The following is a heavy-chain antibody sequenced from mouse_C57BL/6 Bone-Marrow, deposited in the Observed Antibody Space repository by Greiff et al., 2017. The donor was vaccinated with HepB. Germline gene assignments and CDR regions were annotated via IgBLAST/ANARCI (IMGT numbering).Heavy chain of an antibody. CDR3: ARYYYGGFAY. D-gene: IGHD1-1*01. V-gene: IGHV7-3*01. CDR2: IRNKANGYTT. J-gene: IGHJ3*01. CDR1: GFTFTDYY. Sequence: DVQLVESGGGLVQPGGSLSLSCAASGFTFTDYYMSWVRQPPGKALEWLGFIRNKANGYTTEYSASVKGRFTISRDNSQSILYLQMNALRAEDSATYYCARYYYGGFAYWGQGTLVTVSA.